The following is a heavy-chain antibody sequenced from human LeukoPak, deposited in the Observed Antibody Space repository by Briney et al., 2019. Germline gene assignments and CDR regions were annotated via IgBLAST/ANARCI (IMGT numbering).Heavy chain of an antibody. CDR1: GGSISSGSYY. V-gene: IGHV4-61*02. CDR3: ARGPIGYSSTYYFDY. J-gene: IGHJ4*02. Sequence: SQTLSLTCTVSGGSISSGSYYWSWIRQPAGKGLEWIGRIYTSGSTNYNPSLKSRVTISVDTSKNQFSLKLSSVTAADTAVYYCARGPIGYSSTYYFDYWGQGTLVTVSS. D-gene: IGHD6-19*01. CDR2: IYTSGST.